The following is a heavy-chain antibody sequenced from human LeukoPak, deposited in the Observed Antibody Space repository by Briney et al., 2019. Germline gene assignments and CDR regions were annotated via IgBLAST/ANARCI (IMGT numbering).Heavy chain of an antibody. Sequence: GASVKVSCKASGYTFTSYGISWVRQAPGQGLEWMGWISAYNGNTNYAQKLQGRVTMTTDTSTSTAYMELRSLRSDDTAVYYCARDNPYGSRNYYGMDVWGQGTTVTVSS. J-gene: IGHJ6*02. CDR2: ISAYNGNT. CDR3: ARDNPYGSRNYYGMDV. CDR1: GYTFTSYG. D-gene: IGHD3-10*01. V-gene: IGHV1-18*01.